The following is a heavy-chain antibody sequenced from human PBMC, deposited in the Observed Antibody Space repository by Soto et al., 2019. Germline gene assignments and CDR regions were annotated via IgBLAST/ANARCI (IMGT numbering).Heavy chain of an antibody. CDR1: GGSISSGGYY. CDR2: IYYSGST. Sequence: SETLSLTCTVSGGSISSGGYYWSWIRQHPGKGLEWIGYIYYSGSTYYNPSLKSRVTISVDTSKNQFSLKLSSVTAADTAVYYCARSPHAHITIFGVVIDNWFDPWGQGTLVTVS. D-gene: IGHD3-3*01. J-gene: IGHJ5*02. V-gene: IGHV4-31*03. CDR3: ARSPHAHITIFGVVIDNWFDP.